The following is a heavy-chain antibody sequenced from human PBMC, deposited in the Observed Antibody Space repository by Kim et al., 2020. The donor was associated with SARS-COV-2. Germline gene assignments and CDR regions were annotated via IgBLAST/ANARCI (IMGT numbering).Heavy chain of an antibody. CDR2: IRNKVRGATS. V-gene: IGHV3-72*01. J-gene: IGHJ3*02. CDR1: GFSFSEHY. D-gene: IGHD2-2*01. CDR3: IRAENCSRTLCPNVAFDI. Sequence: GGSLRLSCAASGFSFSEHYMDWVRQAPGKGLEWLGRIRNKVRGATSEYAASVKGRFAISRDDSKNSVYLQMNSLETEDTAIYYCIRAENCSRTLCPNVAFDIWGQGTIVKVSS.